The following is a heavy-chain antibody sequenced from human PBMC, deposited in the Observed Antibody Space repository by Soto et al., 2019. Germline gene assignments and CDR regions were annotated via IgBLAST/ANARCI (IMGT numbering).Heavy chain of an antibody. CDR2: IMPSSDTP. J-gene: IGHJ5*02. CDR1: GGIFSNFG. D-gene: IGHD3-16*02. V-gene: IGHV1-69*13. CDR3: AIDESDDYVGGSFRA. Sequence: SVKVSCKASGGIFSNFGVSWVRQATGQGLEWMGGIMPSSDTPNTAQKFQGRVIFSADESANTAYMDPNSLISEKTAVYYCAIDESDDYVGGSFRAWGQGTPVTVSS.